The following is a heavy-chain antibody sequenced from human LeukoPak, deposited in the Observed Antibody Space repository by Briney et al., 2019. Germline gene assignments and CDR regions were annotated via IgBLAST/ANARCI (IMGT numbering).Heavy chain of an antibody. Sequence: GGSLRLSCAAAGFTFSSYSMNWVRQAPGKGLEWVSYISSSSSTIYYADSAKGRFTISRDNAKNSLYLQMNSLRAEDTAVYYCARGESDILTGYPKFDYWGQGTLVTVSS. CDR2: ISSSSSTI. D-gene: IGHD3-9*01. J-gene: IGHJ4*02. V-gene: IGHV3-48*01. CDR3: ARGESDILTGYPKFDY. CDR1: GFTFSSYS.